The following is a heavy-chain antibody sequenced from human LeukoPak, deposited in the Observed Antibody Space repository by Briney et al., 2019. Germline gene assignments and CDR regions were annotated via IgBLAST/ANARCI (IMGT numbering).Heavy chain of an antibody. CDR2: IYYSGST. CDR3: ARAYGGDSQYFQH. D-gene: IGHD4-23*01. J-gene: IGHJ1*01. V-gene: IGHV4-39*07. Sequence: SETLSLTCTVSGGSISSSSYYWGWIRQPPGKGLEWIGSIYYSGSTYYNPSLKSRVTISVDTSKNQFSLKLSSVTAADTAVYYCARAYGGDSQYFQHWGQGTLVTVSS. CDR1: GGSISSSSYY.